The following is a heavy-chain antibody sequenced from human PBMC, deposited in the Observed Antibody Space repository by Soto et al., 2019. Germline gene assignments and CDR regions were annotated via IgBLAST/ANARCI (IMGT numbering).Heavy chain of an antibody. CDR1: GGSFAGYY. J-gene: IGHJ4*02. CDR3: ARGTDAPDKCYFAS. CDR2: INHSGST. V-gene: IGHV4-34*01. Sequence: PSETLSLTCAVYGGSFAGYYWAWIRQPPGKGLEWIGEINHSGSTNYNPSLRSRVTISVDTSKNQFSLKLTSVTAADTALYYCARGTDAPDKCYFASWGLGTLVTV.